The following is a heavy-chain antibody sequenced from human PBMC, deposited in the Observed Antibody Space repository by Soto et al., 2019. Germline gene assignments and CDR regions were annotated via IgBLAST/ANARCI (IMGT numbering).Heavy chain of an antibody. CDR3: AKAGSTVATIRCYFDY. V-gene: IGHV3-23*01. D-gene: IGHD5-12*01. CDR1: GFTFSSYA. J-gene: IGHJ4*02. Sequence: GGSLRLSCAASGFTFSSYAMSWVRQAPGKGLEWVSAISGSGGSTYYADSVSGRFTISRDNSKNTLYLKRNSLRAEAAAVYYCAKAGSTVATIRCYFDYWGQGTLVTVSS. CDR2: ISGSGGST.